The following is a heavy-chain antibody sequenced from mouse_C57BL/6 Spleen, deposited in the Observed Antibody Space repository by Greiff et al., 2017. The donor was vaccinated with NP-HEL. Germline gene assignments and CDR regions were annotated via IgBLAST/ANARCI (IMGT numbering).Heavy chain of an antibody. CDR1: GFNIKDYY. J-gene: IGHJ3*01. V-gene: IGHV14-1*01. D-gene: IGHD1-1*01. CDR2: IDPEDGDT. Sequence: VQLQQSGAELVRPGASVKLSCTASGFNIKDYYMHWVKQRPEQGLEWIGRIDPEDGDTEYAPTFQGKATMTADTSSNTAYLHLSSLTSEDTAVYYCTTLDYYYGSSPFAYWGQGTLVTVSA. CDR3: TTLDYYYGSSPFAY.